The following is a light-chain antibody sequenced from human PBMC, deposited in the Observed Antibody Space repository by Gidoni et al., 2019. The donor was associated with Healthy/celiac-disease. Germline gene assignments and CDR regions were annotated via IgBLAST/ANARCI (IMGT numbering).Light chain of an antibody. J-gene: IGKJ2*01. V-gene: IGKV3-15*01. CDR2: GAS. CDR3: QQYNNWPPMYT. Sequence: EIVMTQSPATLSVSPGERATLSCRASKSVSSNLAWYQQKPGQAPRLLIYGASTLATGIPARFSGSGSGTEFTLTISSLQSEDFAVYYCQQYNNWPPMYTFGQGTKLEIK. CDR1: KSVSSN.